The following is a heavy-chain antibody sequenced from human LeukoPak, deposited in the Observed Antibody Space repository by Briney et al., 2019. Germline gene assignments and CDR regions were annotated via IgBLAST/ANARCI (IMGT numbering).Heavy chain of an antibody. CDR1: GFSFSSYW. CDR2: ISGSGDTT. V-gene: IGHV3-23*01. J-gene: IGHJ6*03. CDR3: ANSLRTSQGYYYYYYYMDV. D-gene: IGHD3-3*01. Sequence: GGSLRLSCAASGFSFSSYWMHWVRQAPGKGLEWVSIISGSGDTTYYADSVKGRFTISRDSSKNTLYLQMNSLRAEDTAVYYCANSLRTSQGYYYYYYYMDVWGKGTTVTVSS.